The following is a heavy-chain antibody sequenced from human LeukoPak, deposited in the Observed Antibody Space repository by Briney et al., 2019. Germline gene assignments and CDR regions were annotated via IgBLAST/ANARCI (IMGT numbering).Heavy chain of an antibody. CDR2: INPSGGST. CDR1: GYTFTSYY. V-gene: IGHV1-46*01. CDR3: ARDREYSSSLSSLYYMDV. Sequence: GASVKVSCKASGYTFTSYYIHWVRQAPGQGLEWMGIINPSGGSTSYAQKFQGRVTMTRDTSTSTVYMELSSLRSEDTAVYYCARDREYSSSLSSLYYMDVWGKGTTVTVSS. D-gene: IGHD6-6*01. J-gene: IGHJ6*03.